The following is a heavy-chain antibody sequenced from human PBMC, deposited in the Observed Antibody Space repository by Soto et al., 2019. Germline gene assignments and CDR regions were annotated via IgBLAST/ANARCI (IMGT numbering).Heavy chain of an antibody. CDR1: GGSISSGFYS. Sequence: SETLSLTCAVSGGSISSGFYSWSWIRRPPGQGLEWIGYIYNSGNTYYNPSLMSRVTISVDGSQNHFSLKLTSVTAADTAVYYCARGSDGVWNWFDPWGQGTQVTVSS. CDR3: ARGSDGVWNWFDP. J-gene: IGHJ5*02. CDR2: IYNSGNT. V-gene: IGHV4-30-2*01. D-gene: IGHD2-21*02.